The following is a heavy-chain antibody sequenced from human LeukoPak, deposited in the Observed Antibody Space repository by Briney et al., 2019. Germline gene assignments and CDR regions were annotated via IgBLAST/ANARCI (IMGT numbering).Heavy chain of an antibody. CDR3: ARGSRSSGYRIIDY. D-gene: IGHD3-22*01. Sequence: ASVKVSCKASGYTFTSYDINWVRQATGQGLEWMGWMNPNGGNTGYAQKFQGRVTMTRNTSISTAYMELSSLRSEDTAVYYCARGSRSSGYRIIDYWGQGTLVTVSS. CDR2: MNPNGGNT. J-gene: IGHJ4*02. V-gene: IGHV1-8*01. CDR1: GYTFTSYD.